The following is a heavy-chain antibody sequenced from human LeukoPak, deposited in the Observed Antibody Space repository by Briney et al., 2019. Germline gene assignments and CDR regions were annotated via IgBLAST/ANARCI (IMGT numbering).Heavy chain of an antibody. V-gene: IGHV3-30*02. CDR1: GFTFSNYG. CDR3: AKDIVVVPAAMGYFDY. Sequence: GGSLRLSCAASGFTFSNYGMFWVRQAPGKGLDWVAFIRFDGGHKYYADSVKGRFTISRDNAKNSLYLQMNSLRAEDTALYYCAKDIVVVPAAMGYFDYWGQGTLVTVSS. J-gene: IGHJ4*02. CDR2: IRFDGGHK. D-gene: IGHD2-2*01.